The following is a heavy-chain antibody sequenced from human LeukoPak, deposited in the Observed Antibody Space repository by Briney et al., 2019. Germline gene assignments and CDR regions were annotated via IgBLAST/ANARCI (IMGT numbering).Heavy chain of an antibody. D-gene: IGHD4-23*01. CDR3: ARGPGNPDY. CDR1: GFTFSNYV. CDR2: ISSSSSYI. J-gene: IGHJ4*02. V-gene: IGHV3-21*01. Sequence: GGSLRLSCSGSGFTFSNYVMSWVRQAPGKGLEWVSSISSSSSYIYYADSVKGRFTISRDNAKNSLYLQMNSLRAEDTAVYYCARGPGNPDYWGQGTLVTVSS.